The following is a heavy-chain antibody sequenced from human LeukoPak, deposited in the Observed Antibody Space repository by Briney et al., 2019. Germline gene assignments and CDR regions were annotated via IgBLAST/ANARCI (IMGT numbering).Heavy chain of an antibody. Sequence: GASVKVSCKASGYTFTGYYMHWVRQAPGQGLEWMGWINPNSGGTNYAQKFQGRVTMTRDTSISTAYMELSRLRSDDTAVYYCARAGSYQVPLNAFDIWGQGTMVTVSS. V-gene: IGHV1-2*02. J-gene: IGHJ3*02. D-gene: IGHD1-26*01. CDR2: INPNSGGT. CDR3: ARAGSYQVPLNAFDI. CDR1: GYTFTGYY.